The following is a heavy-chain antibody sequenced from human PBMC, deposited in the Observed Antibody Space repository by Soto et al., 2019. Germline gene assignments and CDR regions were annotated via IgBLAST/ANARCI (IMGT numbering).Heavy chain of an antibody. D-gene: IGHD6-6*01. V-gene: IGHV1-2*04. CDR2: INPNSGGT. CDR3: ARSIADYCYYMDV. CDR1: GYTFTGYY. J-gene: IGHJ6*03. Sequence: ASVKVSCKASGYTFTGYYMHWVRQAPGQGLEWMGWINPNSGGTNYAQKFQGWVTMTRDTSISTAYMELSRLRSDDTAVYYCARSIADYCYYMDVWGKGTTVTVSS.